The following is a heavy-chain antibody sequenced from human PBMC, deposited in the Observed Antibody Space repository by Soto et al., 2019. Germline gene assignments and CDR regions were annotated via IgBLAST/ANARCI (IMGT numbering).Heavy chain of an antibody. CDR3: ARGQGSRNPQDYYYYGMDV. CDR2: IWYDGSNK. J-gene: IGHJ6*02. CDR1: GFTFSSYG. D-gene: IGHD3-10*01. Sequence: GGSLRLSCAASGFTFSSYGMHWVRQAPGKGLAWVAVIWYDGSNKYYADSVKGRFTISRDNSKNTLYLQMNSLRAEDTAVYYCARGQGSRNPQDYYYYGMDVWGQGTTVTVSS. V-gene: IGHV3-33*01.